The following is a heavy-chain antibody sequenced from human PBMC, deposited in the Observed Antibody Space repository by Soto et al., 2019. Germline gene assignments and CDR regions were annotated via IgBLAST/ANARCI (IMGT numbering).Heavy chain of an antibody. CDR1: GFTFSSYA. CDR3: AKAPGGPYSSSWHNWFDP. Sequence: GESLKISCAASGFTFSSYAMSWVRQAPGKGLEWVSAISGSGGSTYYADSVKGRFTISRDNSKNTLDLQMNSLRAEDTAVYYCAKAPGGPYSSSWHNWFDPWGQGTLVTVSS. J-gene: IGHJ5*02. CDR2: ISGSGGST. D-gene: IGHD6-13*01. V-gene: IGHV3-23*01.